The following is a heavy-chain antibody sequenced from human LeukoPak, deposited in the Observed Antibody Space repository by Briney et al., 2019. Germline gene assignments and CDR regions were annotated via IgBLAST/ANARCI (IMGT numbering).Heavy chain of an antibody. D-gene: IGHD3-9*01. Sequence: GASLLLSCAASGFTFSNYAMSWVRQAPGKGLEWVSAITGGGSGIYYADSMKSRFTISRDNSKNTLYLQINSLRAEDTAVYYCAKWGDYDVLTGYYVSDYWGQGTLVTVSS. CDR3: AKWGDYDVLTGYYVSDY. CDR1: GFTFSNYA. J-gene: IGHJ4*02. V-gene: IGHV3-23*01. CDR2: ITGGGSGI.